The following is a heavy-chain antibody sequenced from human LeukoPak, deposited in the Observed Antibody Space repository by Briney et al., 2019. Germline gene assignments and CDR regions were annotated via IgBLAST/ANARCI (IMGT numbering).Heavy chain of an antibody. CDR2: ISSSSSTI. D-gene: IGHD3-10*01. CDR3: ARDRGVMVRGVPCGY. J-gene: IGHJ4*02. V-gene: IGHV3-48*01. CDR1: GFTFSSYS. Sequence: GGSLRLSCAASGFTFSSYSMNWVRQAPGKGLEWVSYISSSSSTIYYADSVKGRFTISRDNAKNSLYLQMNSLRAEDTAVYYCARDRGVMVRGVPCGYWGQGTLVTVSS.